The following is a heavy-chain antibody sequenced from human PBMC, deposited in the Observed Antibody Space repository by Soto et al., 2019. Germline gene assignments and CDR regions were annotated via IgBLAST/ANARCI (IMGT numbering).Heavy chain of an antibody. CDR3: ARARLRRTGCAFDM. CDR2: INHSGST. CDR1: SGSITSGTYF. D-gene: IGHD2-21*02. Sequence: QLQLQESGSGLVKPSQTLSLTCAVSSGSITSGTYFWSWIRQPPGKGLEWIGHINHSGSTYYNPSLKSRLTISVDRSKNQFSLKLNSVTAADTAVYYCARARLRRTGCAFDMWGQGTMVTVSS. V-gene: IGHV4-30-2*01. J-gene: IGHJ3*02.